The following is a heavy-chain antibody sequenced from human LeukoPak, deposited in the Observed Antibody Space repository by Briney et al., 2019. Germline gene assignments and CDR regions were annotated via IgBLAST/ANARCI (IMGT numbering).Heavy chain of an antibody. J-gene: IGHJ4*02. CDR3: AREEMPGKFDY. CDR2: IYYSGST. CDR1: GGSISSYY. V-gene: IGHV4-59*12. Sequence: SETLSLTCTVSGGSISSYYWSWIRQPPGKGLEWIGYIYYSGSTNYNPSLKSRVTISVDTSKNQFSLKLTSVTAADTAMYFCAREEMPGKFDYWGQGILVTVSS. D-gene: IGHD1-26*01.